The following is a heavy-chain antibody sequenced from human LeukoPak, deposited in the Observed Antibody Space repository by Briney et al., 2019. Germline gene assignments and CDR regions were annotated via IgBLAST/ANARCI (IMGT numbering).Heavy chain of an antibody. Sequence: GSLRLSCAASGFTFSDYYMSWIRQPPGKGLEWIGSIYYSGSTYYNPSLKSRVTISADTSKNQFSLKLSSVTAADTAVYYCARQRGYYDSSGYYPDYWGQGTLVTVSS. D-gene: IGHD3-22*01. V-gene: IGHV4-39*01. CDR1: GFTFSDYY. J-gene: IGHJ4*02. CDR3: ARQRGYYDSSGYYPDY. CDR2: IYYSGST.